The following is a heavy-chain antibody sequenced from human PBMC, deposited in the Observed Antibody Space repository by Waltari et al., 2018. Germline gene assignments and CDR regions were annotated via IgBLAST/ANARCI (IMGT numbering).Heavy chain of an antibody. CDR1: GGSISSHY. V-gene: IGHV4-59*11. Sequence: QVQLQESGPGLVKPSETLSLTCTVSGGSISSHYWSWIRQPPGKGMGWIGYIYYSGSTNYNPSLKSRVTISVDTSKNQFSLKLSSVTAADTAVYYCARVSGDLTGYYTPLEWYYFDYWGQGTLVTVSS. J-gene: IGHJ4*02. D-gene: IGHD3-9*01. CDR3: ARVSGDLTGYYTPLEWYYFDY. CDR2: IYYSGST.